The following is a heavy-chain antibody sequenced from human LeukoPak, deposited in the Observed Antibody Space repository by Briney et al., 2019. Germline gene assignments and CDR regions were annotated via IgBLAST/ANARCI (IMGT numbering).Heavy chain of an antibody. CDR1: GYSFTTYR. J-gene: IGHJ4*02. V-gene: IGHV5-51*01. D-gene: IGHD3-22*01. Sequence: GESLQISCKGSGYSFTTYRIGWVRQMPGKGLEWMGIIYPGDSDTRYSPSFQGQVTISADKSISTAYLQWSSLKASDTAMYYCARRDSSGYYYDRPFDYWGQGTLVTVSS. CDR3: ARRDSSGYYYDRPFDY. CDR2: IYPGDSDT.